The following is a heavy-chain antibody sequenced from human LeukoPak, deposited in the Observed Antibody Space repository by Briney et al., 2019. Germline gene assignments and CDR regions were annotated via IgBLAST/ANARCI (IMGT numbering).Heavy chain of an antibody. CDR2: IIPIFGTA. V-gene: IGHV1-69*13. CDR1: GGTFSSYA. Sequence: ASVKVSCKASGGTFSSYAISWVRQAPGQGLEWMGGIIPIFGTANYAQKFQGRVTITADESTSTAYMELSSLRSEDTAVYHCARWFGDGYSSSWYYFDYWGQGTLVTVSS. D-gene: IGHD6-13*01. J-gene: IGHJ4*02. CDR3: ARWFGDGYSSSWYYFDY.